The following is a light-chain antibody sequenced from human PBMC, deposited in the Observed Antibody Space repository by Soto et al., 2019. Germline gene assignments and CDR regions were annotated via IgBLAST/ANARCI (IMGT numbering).Light chain of an antibody. J-gene: IGKJ1*01. CDR3: QQYYRPWT. Sequence: DIVMTQSPDSLAVSLGERATINCKSSQSVLYSSNNKNYLAWYQQKPGQPPKLLIYWASTRESGVPDRFRGSGSGTDFTLTISSLQAEDVAVYYCQQYYRPWTFGLGTKVEIK. V-gene: IGKV4-1*01. CDR1: QSVLYSSNNKNY. CDR2: WAS.